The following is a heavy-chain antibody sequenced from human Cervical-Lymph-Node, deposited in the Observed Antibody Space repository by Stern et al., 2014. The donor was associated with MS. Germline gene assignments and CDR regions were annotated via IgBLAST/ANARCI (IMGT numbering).Heavy chain of an antibody. V-gene: IGHV1-69*01. Sequence: QVQLVQSGAEVKKVGSSVKVSCKASGDTLSSHTINWVRQAPGQGLEWMGGIIPIFDAPNYAQTFQGIVRITSDETTNTAHMELSSLRSEDTAVYYCASGAHGMDVWGQGTAVTVSS. CDR3: ASGAHGMDV. J-gene: IGHJ6*02. CDR1: GDTLSSHT. D-gene: IGHD3-10*01. CDR2: IIPIFDAP.